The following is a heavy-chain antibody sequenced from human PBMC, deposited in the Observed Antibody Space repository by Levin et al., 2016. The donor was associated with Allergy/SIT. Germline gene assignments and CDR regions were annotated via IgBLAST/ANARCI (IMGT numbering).Heavy chain of an antibody. CDR3: AKETAAIGRPLFDN. D-gene: IGHD6-13*01. Sequence: GESLKISCVASGFTFSSYAMSWVRQAPGKGLEWVSGITTGSSAYYADSVKGRFTLSRDNSKDTLYLQMNSLRVEDTAIYYCAKETAAIGRPLFDNWGQGTLVTVSS. CDR1: GFTFSSYA. J-gene: IGHJ4*02. V-gene: IGHV3-23*01. CDR2: ITTGSSA.